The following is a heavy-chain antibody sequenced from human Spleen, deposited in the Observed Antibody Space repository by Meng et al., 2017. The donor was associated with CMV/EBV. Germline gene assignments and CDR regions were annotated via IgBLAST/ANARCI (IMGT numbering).Heavy chain of an antibody. J-gene: IGHJ6*02. CDR1: SIGNEFYD. Sequence: SIGNEFYDWGWIRQHPGKGLEWIGKIYHSGNTYYNPSFTGRVTLSVDTSRSQFSLELGSVTVADTAVYHCAALVAGTSYYYYHGVVVWGQGTTVTVSS. CDR2: IYHSGNT. V-gene: IGHV4-39*01. D-gene: IGHD6-19*01. CDR3: AALVAGTSYYYYHGVVV.